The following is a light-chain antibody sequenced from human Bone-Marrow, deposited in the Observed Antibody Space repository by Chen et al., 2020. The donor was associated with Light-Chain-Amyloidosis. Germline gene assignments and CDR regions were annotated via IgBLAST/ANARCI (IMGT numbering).Light chain of an antibody. CDR3: QSYQGSSQGV. CDR1: SGSIATNY. Sequence: NFMLTQPHSVSESPGKKVIISCTRSSGSIATNYVQWYQQRPGSSPTTVIYEDDQRPSGVPDRFSGSIDRSSNSASRTISGLKTEDEADYYCQSYQGSSQGVFGGGTKLTVL. J-gene: IGLJ3*02. V-gene: IGLV6-57*01. CDR2: EDD.